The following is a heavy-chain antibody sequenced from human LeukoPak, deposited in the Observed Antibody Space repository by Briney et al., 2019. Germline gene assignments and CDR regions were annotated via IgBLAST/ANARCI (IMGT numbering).Heavy chain of an antibody. CDR2: ISSSGSTI. Sequence: PGGSLRLSCAASGFTFSDYYMSWIRQAPGKGLEWVSYISSSGSTIYYADSVKGRFTISRDNAKNSLYLQMNSLRAEDTALYYCAKSRSQLPSDAFDIWGQGTMVTVSS. CDR3: AKSRSQLPSDAFDI. V-gene: IGHV3-11*01. J-gene: IGHJ3*02. D-gene: IGHD2-2*01. CDR1: GFTFSDYY.